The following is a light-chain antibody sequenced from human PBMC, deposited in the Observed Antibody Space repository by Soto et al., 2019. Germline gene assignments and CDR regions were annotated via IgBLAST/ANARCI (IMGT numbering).Light chain of an antibody. Sequence: QSVLTQPASVSGSPGQSITISCTGTSRDVGGYNYVSWYQQHPGKAPTRMIYDVTNRPSGVSNRFSGSKSGNTASLAISGLQAEDEADYYCSSYTSSSTPLVFGGGTKLTVL. CDR2: DVT. CDR1: SRDVGGYNY. CDR3: SSYTSSSTPLV. V-gene: IGLV2-14*01. J-gene: IGLJ3*02.